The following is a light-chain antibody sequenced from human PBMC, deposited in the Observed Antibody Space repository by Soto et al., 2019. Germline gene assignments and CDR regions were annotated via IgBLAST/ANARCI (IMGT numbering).Light chain of an antibody. CDR2: GAS. J-gene: IGKJ1*01. V-gene: IGKV3-15*01. CDR1: QSVSNRY. Sequence: EVVLTQSPGTLSLSPGEGATLSCRASQSVSNRYFAWYQQKPGQAPRLLIYGASTRATGIPARFSGSGPGTEFTLTISSLQSEDFAVYYCQQYNNWPRTFGQGTKVDIK. CDR3: QQYNNWPRT.